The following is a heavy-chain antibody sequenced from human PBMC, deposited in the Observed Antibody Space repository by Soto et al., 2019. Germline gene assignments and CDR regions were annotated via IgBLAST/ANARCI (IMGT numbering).Heavy chain of an antibody. J-gene: IGHJ6*04. CDR1: GGSFSGYY. V-gene: IGHV4-34*01. Sequence: PSETLSLTCAVYGGSFSGYYWSWIRQPPGKGLEWIGEINHSGSTNYNPSLKSRVTISVDTSKNQFSLKLSSVTAADTAVYYCARGDNWNYLTYYYYGMDVWGKGTTVTVPS. D-gene: IGHD1-7*01. CDR2: INHSGST. CDR3: ARGDNWNYLTYYYYGMDV.